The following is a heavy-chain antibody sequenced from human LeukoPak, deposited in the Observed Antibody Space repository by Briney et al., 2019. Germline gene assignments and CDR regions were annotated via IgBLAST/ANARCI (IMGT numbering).Heavy chain of an antibody. V-gene: IGHV3-13*01. Sequence: PGGSLRLSCTASGFTFSGYDIHWVRQPTGKGLEWVSGIGTVGDTYYADSVKGRFTISRENAKNSLFLQMNNLRVGDTAVYYCVREEKNRGGFDPWGQGTLVTVSS. CDR1: GFTFSGYD. J-gene: IGHJ5*02. D-gene: IGHD3-10*01. CDR2: IGTVGDT. CDR3: VREEKNRGGFDP.